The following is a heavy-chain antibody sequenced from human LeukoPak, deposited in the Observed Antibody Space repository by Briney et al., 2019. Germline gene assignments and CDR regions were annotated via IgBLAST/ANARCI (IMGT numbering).Heavy chain of an antibody. CDR3: ARSKMYSGGYTNWFDP. CDR1: GFTFDDYG. D-gene: IGHD1-26*01. J-gene: IGHJ5*02. Sequence: GGSLRLSCAASGFTFDDYGMSWVRQAPGKGLEWVSGINWNGGSTGYADSVKGRFTISRDNAKNSLYLQMNSLRAEDTALYYCARSKMYSGGYTNWFDPWGQGTLVTVSS. CDR2: INWNGGST. V-gene: IGHV3-20*04.